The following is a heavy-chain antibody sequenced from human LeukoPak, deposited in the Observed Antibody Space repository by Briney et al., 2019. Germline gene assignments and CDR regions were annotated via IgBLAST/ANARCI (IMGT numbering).Heavy chain of an antibody. CDR1: GFTVSTSY. Sequence: GGSLRLSCAASGFTVSTSYMSWVRQAPGKGLEWVSGISGSGAGTYYADSVKGRFTISRDNSKNTLYLQMNSLRADDTAVYYCAKMVREFYTISYYFDYWGQGTLVTVSS. D-gene: IGHD2-8*01. V-gene: IGHV3-23*01. CDR3: AKMVREFYTISYYFDY. J-gene: IGHJ4*02. CDR2: ISGSGAGT.